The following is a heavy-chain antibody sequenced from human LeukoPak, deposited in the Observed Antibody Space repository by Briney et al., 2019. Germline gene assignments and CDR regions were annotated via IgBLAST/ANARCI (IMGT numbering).Heavy chain of an antibody. Sequence: SETLSLTSIVSGGSINNYTRSCIRQPPGGGLQWIGYIYSDGSAIYNPSLRSRVIISVDTSKNQFSLKLTSVTAADTAVYFCARFQWQGTKCFDAWGQGTLVTVSS. V-gene: IGHV4-59*01. CDR1: GGSINNYT. CDR2: IYSDGSA. CDR3: ARFQWQGTKCFDA. D-gene: IGHD1-1*01. J-gene: IGHJ5*02.